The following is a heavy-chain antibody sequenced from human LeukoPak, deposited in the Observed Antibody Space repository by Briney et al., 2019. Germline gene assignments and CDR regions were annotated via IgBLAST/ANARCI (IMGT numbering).Heavy chain of an antibody. Sequence: PSETLSLTCTASGDSISSSKKYWGWVRQPPGKGLEWIGSIYYSGNTYYNPSLKSRVTISLDTFRNQFSLRLSSVTAADTADYYCARAQGNGLIDFWGQGTLVTVSS. J-gene: IGHJ4*02. D-gene: IGHD3/OR15-3a*01. CDR3: ARAQGNGLIDF. V-gene: IGHV4-39*01. CDR1: GDSISSSKKY. CDR2: IYYSGNT.